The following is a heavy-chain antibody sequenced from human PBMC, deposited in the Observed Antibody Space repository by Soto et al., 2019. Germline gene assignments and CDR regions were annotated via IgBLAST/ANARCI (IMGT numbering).Heavy chain of an antibody. Sequence: QVQLVQSGAEVKKPGASVKVSCKASGYTFTSYYMHWVRQAPGQGLEWMGIINPSGGSTSYAQKFQGRVTMTRETSTSTVYRELSSLRSEDTAVYYCARESSSLHAFDIWGQGTMVTVSS. CDR1: GYTFTSYY. D-gene: IGHD6-6*01. CDR2: INPSGGST. V-gene: IGHV1-46*01. CDR3: ARESSSLHAFDI. J-gene: IGHJ3*02.